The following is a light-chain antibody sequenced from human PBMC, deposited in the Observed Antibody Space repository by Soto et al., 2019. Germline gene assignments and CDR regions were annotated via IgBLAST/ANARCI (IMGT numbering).Light chain of an antibody. CDR1: QTINNN. Sequence: VMTQAPATLSVSPGERATLSCRASQTINNNVAWYQLKDGQVPRLVIYGASTRATDIPARFSGSGSGTDFTLTISSLQPEDFATYYCQQFDSYPRTFGPGTKVDIK. V-gene: IGKV3-15*01. J-gene: IGKJ3*01. CDR2: GAS. CDR3: QQFDSYPRT.